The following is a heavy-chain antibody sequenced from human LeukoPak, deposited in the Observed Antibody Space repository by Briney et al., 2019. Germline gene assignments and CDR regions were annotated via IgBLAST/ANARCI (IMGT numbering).Heavy chain of an antibody. V-gene: IGHV3-23*01. CDR1: GFTFSSYA. D-gene: IGHD2-2*02. CDR3: AKLPLLGYCSSTSCYKIRGYDXYFDL. CDR2: ISGSGGST. Sequence: PGGSLRLSCAASGFTFSSYAMSWVRQAPGKGLEWVSAISGSGGSTYYADSVKGRFTISRDNSKNTLYLQMNGLRAEDAAVYYCAKLPLLGYCSSTSCYKIRGYDXYFDLWGRGTLVTVSS. J-gene: IGHJ2*01.